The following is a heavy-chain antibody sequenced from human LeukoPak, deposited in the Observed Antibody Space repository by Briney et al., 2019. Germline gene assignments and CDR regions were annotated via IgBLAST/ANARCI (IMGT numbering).Heavy chain of an antibody. CDR2: ISYNGGNK. Sequence: PGTSLRLSCAASGFTFRNFGMHWVRQAPGKGLEWVALISYNGGNKYYADSVKGRFTISRDDSRNTLSLQMNILRSEDTAVYYCAKFGGRWGNAVRGGDGQWLVYYFDYWGQGSLV. CDR3: AKFGGRWGNAVRGGDGQWLVYYFDY. D-gene: IGHD2-21*02. CDR1: GFTFRNFG. V-gene: IGHV3-30*18. J-gene: IGHJ4*02.